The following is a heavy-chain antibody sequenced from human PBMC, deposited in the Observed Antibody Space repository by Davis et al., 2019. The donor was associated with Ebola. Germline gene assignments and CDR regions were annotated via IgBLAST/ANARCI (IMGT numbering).Heavy chain of an antibody. CDR2: IRNSGGDT. J-gene: IGHJ4*02. CDR3: ARDPGYSSSFDY. D-gene: IGHD6-13*01. V-gene: IGHV3-23*01. Sequence: PAGSLRLSCATFGFTFSSYSMSWVRQVPGKGLEWVSAIRNSGGDTYYADSVKGRFLISRDDAKNSLYLQMNSLRAEDTAVYYCARDPGYSSSFDYWGQGTLVTVSS. CDR1: GFTFSSYS.